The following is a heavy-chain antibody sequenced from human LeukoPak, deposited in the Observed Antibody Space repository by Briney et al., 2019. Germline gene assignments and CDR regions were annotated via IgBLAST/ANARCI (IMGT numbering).Heavy chain of an antibody. D-gene: IGHD3-9*01. V-gene: IGHV3-33*01. CDR2: IWYDGSNK. CDR3: AREFIYDILTGSHYGAFDI. Sequence: PGGSLRLSCAASGFTFSSYGMHWVRQAPGKGLEWVAVIWYDGSNKYYADSVKGRFTISRDNSKNTLYLQMNSLRAEDTAVYYCAREFIYDILTGSHYGAFDIWGQGTMVTVSS. J-gene: IGHJ3*02. CDR1: GFTFSSYG.